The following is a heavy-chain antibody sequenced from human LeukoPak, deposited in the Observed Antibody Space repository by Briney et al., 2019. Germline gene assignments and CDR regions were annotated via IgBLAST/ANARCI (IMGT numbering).Heavy chain of an antibody. CDR1: GFTFSSYS. V-gene: IGHV3-21*01. D-gene: IGHD4/OR15-4a*01. CDR3: ARDRDPYGGKPFDY. J-gene: IGHJ4*02. CDR2: ISSSSSYI. Sequence: AGGSLRLSCAASGFTFSSYSMNWVRQAPGKGLEWVSSISSSSSYIYYADSVKGRFIISRDNAKNSLYLQMNSLRAEDTAVYYCARDRDPYGGKPFDYWGQGTLVTVSS.